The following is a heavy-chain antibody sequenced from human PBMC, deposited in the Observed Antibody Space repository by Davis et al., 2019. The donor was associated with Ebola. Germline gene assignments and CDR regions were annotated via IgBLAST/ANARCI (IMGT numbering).Heavy chain of an antibody. CDR3: AHTQMATVSSETFDV. Sequence: SGPTLVKPTQTLTLTCTFSGFSLSTSGVGVGWIRQPPGKALEWLALIYWDDDDRYNPSLKSRLTITKDTSKNQVVLTMTNMDPVDTATYYCAHTQMATVSSETFDVWGRGTVVTVSS. CDR1: GFSLSTSGVG. J-gene: IGHJ3*01. CDR2: IYWDDDD. D-gene: IGHD5-24*01. V-gene: IGHV2-5*02.